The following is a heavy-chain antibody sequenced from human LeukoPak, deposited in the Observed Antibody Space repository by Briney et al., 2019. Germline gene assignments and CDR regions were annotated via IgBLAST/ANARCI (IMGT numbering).Heavy chain of an antibody. Sequence: GRSLRHSCAASGFTFSSYAMHWVRQAPGKGLEWVAVIPYDGSNKYYADSVKGRFTISKDNAKNTVYLQMNNLRAEDTAVYYCVSFYETYWGRGTLVTVSS. CDR3: VSFYETY. CDR1: GFTFSSYA. D-gene: IGHD2/OR15-2a*01. CDR2: IPYDGSNK. V-gene: IGHV3-30-3*01. J-gene: IGHJ4*02.